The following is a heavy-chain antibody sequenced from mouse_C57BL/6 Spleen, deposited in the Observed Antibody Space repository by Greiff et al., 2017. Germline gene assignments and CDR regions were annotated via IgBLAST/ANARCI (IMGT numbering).Heavy chain of an antibody. Sequence: VQLQQSGPELVKPGASVKISCKASGYTFTDYYINWVKQRPGQGLEWIGWIYPGSGNTKYNEKFKGKATLTVDTSSSTAYMQLSSLTSEDSAVYFCARSPRGYTVVATDYAMDYWGQGTSVTVSS. CDR2: IYPGSGNT. CDR3: ARSPRGYTVVATDYAMDY. CDR1: GYTFTDYY. V-gene: IGHV1-84*01. D-gene: IGHD1-1*01. J-gene: IGHJ4*01.